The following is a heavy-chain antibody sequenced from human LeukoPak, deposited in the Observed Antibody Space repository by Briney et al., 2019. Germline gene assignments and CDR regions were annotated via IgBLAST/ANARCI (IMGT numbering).Heavy chain of an antibody. CDR3: GRIFNIWGTFRNT. Sequence: GGSLSLSCAASGFPFTSYWMVWVHQAPGKGLEWVANINDDGSEKNYLESLKGRFTISRDNANNSVSLHMTALRAEDTAIYYCGRIFNIWGTFRNTWGQGTQVTVSS. CDR1: GFPFTSYW. D-gene: IGHD3-16*02. CDR2: INDDGSEK. J-gene: IGHJ4*02. V-gene: IGHV3-7*01.